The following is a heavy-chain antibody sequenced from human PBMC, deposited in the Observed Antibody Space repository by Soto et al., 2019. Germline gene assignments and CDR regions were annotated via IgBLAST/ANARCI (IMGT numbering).Heavy chain of an antibody. V-gene: IGHV3-48*03. CDR1: GFTFSSYE. CDR3: ARSPIPLRYSSSFYYYGMDV. J-gene: IGHJ6*02. CDR2: ISSSGSTI. D-gene: IGHD6-6*01. Sequence: EVQLVESGGGLVQPGGSLRLSCAASGFTFSSYEMNWVRQAPGKGLEWVSYISSSGSTIYYADSVKGRFTISRDNAKNSLYLQMNSLRAEDTAVYYCARSPIPLRYSSSFYYYGMDVWGQGTTVTVSS.